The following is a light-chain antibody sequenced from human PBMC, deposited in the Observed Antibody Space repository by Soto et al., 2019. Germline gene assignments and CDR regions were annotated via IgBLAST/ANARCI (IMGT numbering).Light chain of an antibody. V-gene: IGKV1-5*03. Sequence: DIQMTQSPSTLSASVGDSVTITCRASQTISSWLAWYQQKPGKAPKLLIYKASTLKSGVPSRFSGSGSGTEFNLTISSLQPDEFATYYCQHYITYPEAVGEGTKVDIK. CDR3: QHYITYPEA. CDR2: KAS. J-gene: IGKJ1*01. CDR1: QTISSW.